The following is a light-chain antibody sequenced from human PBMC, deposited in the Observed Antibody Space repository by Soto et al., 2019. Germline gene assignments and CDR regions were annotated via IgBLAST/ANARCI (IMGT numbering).Light chain of an antibody. CDR2: DAS. CDR1: QSVSSY. J-gene: IGKJ1*01. CDR3: QQRSNWPRT. Sequence: EIVLTQSPATLSLSAGETGTXSCRASQSVSSYLAWYQQKPGQAPRLLIYDASNRATGIPDRFSGSGSGTDFTLTISSLEPEDFAVYYCQQRSNWPRTFGQGTTVDIK. V-gene: IGKV3-11*01.